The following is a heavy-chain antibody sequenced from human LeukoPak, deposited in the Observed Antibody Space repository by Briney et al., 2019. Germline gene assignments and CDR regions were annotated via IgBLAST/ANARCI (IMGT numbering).Heavy chain of an antibody. D-gene: IGHD3-10*01. J-gene: IGHJ6*03. Sequence: SVKVSCKASGGTFSSYAISWVRQAPGQGLEWMGGIIPILGTANYAQKFQGRVTITADESTSTAYMELSSLRSEDTAVYYCARGGLLWFGGYYYMDVWGKGTTVTISS. V-gene: IGHV1-69*01. CDR2: IIPILGTA. CDR1: GGTFSSYA. CDR3: ARGGLLWFGGYYYMDV.